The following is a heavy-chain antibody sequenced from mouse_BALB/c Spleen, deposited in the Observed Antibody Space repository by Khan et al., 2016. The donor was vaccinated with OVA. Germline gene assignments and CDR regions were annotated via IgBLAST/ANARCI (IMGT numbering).Heavy chain of an antibody. D-gene: IGHD3-3*01. CDR2: IRLKSNIYAT. CDR3: ARGWDWYVDV. V-gene: IGHV6-6*02. J-gene: IGHJ1*01. Sequence: EVKLEESGGGLVQPGGSMKLSCVASGFTFSNYWMNWVRQSPEKGFEWVAEIRLKSNIYATHYAESVRGRFTISRDDSRSSVYLQMNNVGAEDTGIYYCARGWDWYVDVWGAGTTVTVSS. CDR1: GFTFSNYW.